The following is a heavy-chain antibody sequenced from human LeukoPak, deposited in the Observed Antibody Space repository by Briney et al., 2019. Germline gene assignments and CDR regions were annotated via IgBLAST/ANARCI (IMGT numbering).Heavy chain of an antibody. CDR1: GFTLSNYA. V-gene: IGHV3-23*01. CDR3: AKEGIVGATARSYFDY. CDR2: ISASGGST. J-gene: IGHJ4*02. D-gene: IGHD1-26*01. Sequence: GGSLRLSCAASGFTLSNYAMSWVRQAPGKGLIWVSGISASGGSTYYADSVKGRFTISRDNSKNTLYLQMNSLRAEDTAVYYCAKEGIVGATARSYFDYWGQGTLVTVSS.